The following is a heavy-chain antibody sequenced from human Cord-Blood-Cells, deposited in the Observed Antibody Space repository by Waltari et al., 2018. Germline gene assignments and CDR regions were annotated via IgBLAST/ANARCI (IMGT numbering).Heavy chain of an antibody. D-gene: IGHD6-13*01. CDR2: ISSSSSYI. Sequence: EVQLVESGGGLVKPGGSLRLACAASGFTFSSYNMNWVRQAPGKALEWVSSISSSSSYIYYADSVKGRFTISRDNAKNSLYLQMNSLRAEDTAVYYCARDRDSSSWFDYWGQGTLVTVSS. J-gene: IGHJ4*02. CDR1: GFTFSSYN. V-gene: IGHV3-21*01. CDR3: ARDRDSSSWFDY.